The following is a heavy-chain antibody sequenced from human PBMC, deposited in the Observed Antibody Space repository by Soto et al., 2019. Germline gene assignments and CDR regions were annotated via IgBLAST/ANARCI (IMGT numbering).Heavy chain of an antibody. V-gene: IGHV3-23*01. J-gene: IGHJ4*02. Sequence: GGSLRLSCAASGFTFSSYAMSWVRQAPGKGLEWVSAISGSGGSTYYADSVKGRFTISRDNSKNTLYLQMNSLRAEDTAVYYCAKDSGSSWYGRPFDYWGQGILVTVSS. CDR2: ISGSGGST. CDR1: GFTFSSYA. CDR3: AKDSGSSWYGRPFDY. D-gene: IGHD6-13*01.